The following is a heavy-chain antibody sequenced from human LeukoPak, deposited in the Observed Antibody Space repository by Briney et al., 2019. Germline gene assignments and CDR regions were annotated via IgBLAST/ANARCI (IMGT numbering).Heavy chain of an antibody. V-gene: IGHV3-30*18. D-gene: IGHD4-17*01. CDR1: GFTFSIYT. Sequence: PGGSLRLSCAASGFTFSIYTINWVRQAPGKGLEWVALISYDGSSEYYAGSVKGRFTISRDNSKITVYLQMNSLKAEDTAVYYCAKELYNYGDYGAEGLDVGGQGTTVTVS. CDR2: ISYDGSSE. J-gene: IGHJ6*02. CDR3: AKELYNYGDYGAEGLDV.